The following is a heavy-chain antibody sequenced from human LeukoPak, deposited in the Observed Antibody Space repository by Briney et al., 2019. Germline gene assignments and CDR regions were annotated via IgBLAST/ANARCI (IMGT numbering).Heavy chain of an antibody. CDR2: IIPIFGTA. CDR1: GGTFSSYA. J-gene: IGHJ6*02. V-gene: IGHV1-69*13. Sequence: ASVKVSCKASGGTFSSYAISWVRQAPGQGLEWMGGIIPIFGTANYAQKFQGRVTITADESTSTAYMEPSSLRSEDTAVYYCARSIVVVDEGPYYYYGMDVWGQGTTVTVSS. D-gene: IGHD2-15*01. CDR3: ARSIVVVDEGPYYYYGMDV.